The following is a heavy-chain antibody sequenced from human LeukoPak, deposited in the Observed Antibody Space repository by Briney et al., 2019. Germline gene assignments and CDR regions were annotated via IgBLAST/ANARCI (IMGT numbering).Heavy chain of an antibody. CDR3: ARQQGSHYYFHYMDV. J-gene: IGHJ6*03. V-gene: IGHV5-51*01. Sequence: GESLKISCKVSGYSFTSYCIGWVRQMPGKGLEWMEIIYPGDSDTKYSPSFQGQVTISVDKSISTAYLQWSSLKASDTAMYYCARQQGSHYYFHYMDVWGKGTTVTVSS. CDR2: IYPGDSDT. CDR1: GYSFTSYC.